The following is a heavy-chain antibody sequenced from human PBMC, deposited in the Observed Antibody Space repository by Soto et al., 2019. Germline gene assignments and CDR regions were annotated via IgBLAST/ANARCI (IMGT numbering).Heavy chain of an antibody. D-gene: IGHD3-16*02. CDR2: INAGNGNT. CDR3: ATNDDFYDYVWGSYRYYAFDI. CDR1: GYTFTSYA. V-gene: IGHV1-3*01. J-gene: IGHJ3*02. Sequence: ASVKVSCKASGYTFTSYAMHWVRQAPGQRLEWMGWINAGNGNTKYSQKFQGRVTITRDTSASTAYMELSSLRSEDTAVYYCATNDDFYDYVWGSYRYYAFDIWGQGTMVTVSS.